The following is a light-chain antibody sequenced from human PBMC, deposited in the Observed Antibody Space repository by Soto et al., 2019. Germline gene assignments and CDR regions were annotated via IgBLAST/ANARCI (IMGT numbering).Light chain of an antibody. CDR2: GAS. Sequence: EIVLRQSPGTLSLSPGERAMLSCRASQSVNRGYLAWYQQQRGQAPRLLMYGASNRATDIPHRFSGGGCGTDVSPTISSLEPDDVSAYYCHQYDSSPPTFGQGTKVEIK. J-gene: IGKJ1*01. V-gene: IGKV3-20*01. CDR3: HQYDSSPPT. CDR1: QSVNRGY.